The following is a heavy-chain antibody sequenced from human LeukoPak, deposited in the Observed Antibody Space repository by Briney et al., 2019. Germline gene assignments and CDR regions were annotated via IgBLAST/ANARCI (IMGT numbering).Heavy chain of an antibody. Sequence: ASVKVSCKASGYTFTGYYMHWVRQSPGQGLEWMGWINPNSGGTNYAQKFQDRVTMTRDTSISTPYMELSRLRSDDTAVYYCARDEDSGPFDYWGQGTLVTVSS. CDR1: GYTFTGYY. D-gene: IGHD1-26*01. V-gene: IGHV1-2*02. CDR2: INPNSGGT. CDR3: ARDEDSGPFDY. J-gene: IGHJ4*02.